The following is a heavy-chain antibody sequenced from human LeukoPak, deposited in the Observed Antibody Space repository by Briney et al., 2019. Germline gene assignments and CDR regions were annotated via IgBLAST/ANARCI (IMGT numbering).Heavy chain of an antibody. CDR3: ARGGFSPSYQPHWFDP. J-gene: IGHJ5*02. V-gene: IGHV1-8*01. D-gene: IGHD2-2*01. Sequence: GASVKVSCKASGYTFINYDINWVRQATGQGLEWLGWLNPNNGNTGYARKFQGRVTMTRNTSISTAYMELSSLRSEDTAVYYCARGGFSPSYQPHWFDPWGQGTLVTVSS. CDR1: GYTFINYD. CDR2: LNPNNGNT.